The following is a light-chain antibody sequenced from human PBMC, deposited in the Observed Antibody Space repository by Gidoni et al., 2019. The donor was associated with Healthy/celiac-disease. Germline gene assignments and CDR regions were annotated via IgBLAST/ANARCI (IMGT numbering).Light chain of an antibody. Sequence: NFMLTQPHSVSEAPGKTVTISCTRSSGSIASNSVQWYQQRPGSSPTTVIYVHNQSPSGVPARFSVSIDSSSNSASLTISGLKTEDEADYYCQSYDSSSWVFGGVTKLTVL. CDR1: SGSIASNS. CDR2: VHN. V-gene: IGLV6-57*01. CDR3: QSYDSSSWV. J-gene: IGLJ3*02.